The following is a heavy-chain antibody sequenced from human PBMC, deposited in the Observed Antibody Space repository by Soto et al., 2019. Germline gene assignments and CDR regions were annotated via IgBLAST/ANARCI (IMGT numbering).Heavy chain of an antibody. V-gene: IGHV4-39*01. Sequence: PSETLSLTCTVSGGSISSSSYYWGLIRQPPGKGLEWIGSIYYSGSTYYNPSLKSRVTISVDTSKNQFSLKLSSVTAADTAVYYCARLGTTVVPAARSYYYYMDVWGKGTTVTV. D-gene: IGHD2-2*01. CDR3: ARLGTTVVPAARSYYYYMDV. CDR1: GGSISSSSYY. J-gene: IGHJ6*03. CDR2: IYYSGST.